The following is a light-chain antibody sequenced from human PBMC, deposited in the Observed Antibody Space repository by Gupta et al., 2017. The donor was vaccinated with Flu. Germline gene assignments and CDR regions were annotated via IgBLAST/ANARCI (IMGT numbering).Light chain of an antibody. J-gene: IGLJ2*01. CDR3: QTWGTGSVV. CDR2: VNSDGSH. CDR1: SGHSTYA. Sequence: QPALTQSPSASASLGTSVKITCTLSSGHSTYAIAWHQQQPGKGPRFLMRVNSDGSHHKGDGIPDRFAGSSSGTGRYLTIPRPQSEDEAYYYCQTWGTGSVVFGGGTKLTVL. V-gene: IGLV4-69*02.